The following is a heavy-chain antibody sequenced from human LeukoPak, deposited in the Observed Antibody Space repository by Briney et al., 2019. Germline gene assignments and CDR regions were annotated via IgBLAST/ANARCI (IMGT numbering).Heavy chain of an antibody. D-gene: IGHD1-26*01. CDR1: GYTFTGYY. J-gene: IGHJ2*01. Sequence: ASVKVSCKASGYTFTGYYMHWVRQAPGQGLEWMGWINPNSGGTNYAQKFQGWVTMTRDTSISTAYMELSRLRSDDTAVYYCARVGGSYDWYFDLWGRGTLVTVSS. V-gene: IGHV1-2*04. CDR2: INPNSGGT. CDR3: ARVGGSYDWYFDL.